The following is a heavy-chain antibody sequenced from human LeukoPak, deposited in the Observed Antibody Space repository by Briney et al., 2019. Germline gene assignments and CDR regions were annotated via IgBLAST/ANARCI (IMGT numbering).Heavy chain of an antibody. V-gene: IGHV3-66*02. Sequence: PGGSLRLSCAASGFTVSSNYMSWVRQAPGKGLEWVSVIYSGGSTYYADSVKGRFPISRDNSKNTLYLQMNSLRAEDTAVYYCARDSVAALDYWGQGTLVTVSS. CDR3: ARDSVAALDY. J-gene: IGHJ4*02. D-gene: IGHD6-6*01. CDR1: GFTVSSNY. CDR2: IYSGGST.